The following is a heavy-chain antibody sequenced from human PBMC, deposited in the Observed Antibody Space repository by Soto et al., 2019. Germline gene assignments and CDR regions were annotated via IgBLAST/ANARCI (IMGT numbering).Heavy chain of an antibody. CDR3: AREEYYYGSGAFFDY. CDR2: IPILGIA. CDR1: GGTFSSYT. D-gene: IGHD3-10*01. J-gene: IGHJ4*02. V-gene: IGHV1-69*08. Sequence: QVQLVQSGAEVKKPGSSVKVSCKASGGTFSSYTISWVRQAPGQGLEWMGRIPILGIANYAQKFQGRVTIXADKSTSTAYMELSSLRSEDTAVYYCAREEYYYGSGAFFDYWGQGTLVTVSS.